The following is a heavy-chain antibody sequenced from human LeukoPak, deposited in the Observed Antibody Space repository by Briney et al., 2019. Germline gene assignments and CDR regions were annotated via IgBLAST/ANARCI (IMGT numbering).Heavy chain of an antibody. V-gene: IGHV4-59*01. CDR1: GGSISSYY. CDR3: ASYSGGYFDY. J-gene: IGHJ4*02. Sequence: PSETLSLTCTVSGGSISSYYWSWIRQPPGKGLEWIGYIYYSGSTNYNPSLKSRVTISVDTSKNQFSLKLSSVTAADTAVYYCASYSGGYFDYWGQGTLVTVSS. CDR2: IYYSGST. D-gene: IGHD2-15*01.